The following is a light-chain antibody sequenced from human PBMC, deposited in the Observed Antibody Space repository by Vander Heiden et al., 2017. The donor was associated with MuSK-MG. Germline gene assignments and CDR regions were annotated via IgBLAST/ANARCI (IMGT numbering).Light chain of an antibody. CDR1: QSIRNY. Sequence: DIHMTQSPSSLSASIGDRVTITCRASQSIRNYLTWYQQKVGDAPKLLIYDASTLQSGVPSRFSGSGSGTDFTLTISSLQPEDFATYYCQQSYSTFWTFGQGTKVEIK. V-gene: IGKV1-39*01. CDR3: QQSYSTFWT. J-gene: IGKJ1*01. CDR2: DAS.